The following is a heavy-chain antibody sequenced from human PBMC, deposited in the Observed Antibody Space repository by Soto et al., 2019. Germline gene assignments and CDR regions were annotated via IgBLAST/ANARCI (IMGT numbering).Heavy chain of an antibody. D-gene: IGHD3-16*02. Sequence: EVQLVESGGGLVKPGGSLRLSCAASGFTFSSYSMNWVRQAPGKGLEWVSSISSSSSYIYYADSVKGRFTISRDNAKNSLYLQMNSLRAEDTAVYYCARIHYDYVWGSYRPYPFDYWGQGTLVTVSS. V-gene: IGHV3-21*01. CDR2: ISSSSSYI. CDR3: ARIHYDYVWGSYRPYPFDY. J-gene: IGHJ4*02. CDR1: GFTFSSYS.